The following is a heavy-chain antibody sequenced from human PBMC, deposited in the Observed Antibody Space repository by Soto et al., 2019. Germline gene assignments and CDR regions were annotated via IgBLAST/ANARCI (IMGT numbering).Heavy chain of an antibody. J-gene: IGHJ6*02. D-gene: IGHD3-10*01. CDR1: GGSISSGGYY. CDR3: ARYMIYNGSGSYYKSYYYYYGMDA. V-gene: IGHV4-31*03. CDR2: IYYSGST. Sequence: SETLSLTCTVSGGSISSGGYYWSWIRQHPGKGLEWIGYIYYSGSTYYNPSLKSRVTISVDTSKNQFSLKLSSVTAADTAVYYCARYMIYNGSGSYYKSYYYYYGMDAWGQGTTVTVSS.